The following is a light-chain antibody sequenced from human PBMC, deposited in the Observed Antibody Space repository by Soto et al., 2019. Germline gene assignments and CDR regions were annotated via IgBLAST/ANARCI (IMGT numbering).Light chain of an antibody. Sequence: EIVLTQSPGTLSLSPGERATLSCRASQSVSSNFLAWYQEKPGQAPRLLIYGASNRATGVPDRFSGSGSETDFNLTISRLQSEDFAVYSCQKYNNWPRATFGGGTKVDNK. CDR1: QSVSSNF. CDR3: QKYNNWPRAT. J-gene: IGKJ4*01. CDR2: GAS. V-gene: IGKV3-20*01.